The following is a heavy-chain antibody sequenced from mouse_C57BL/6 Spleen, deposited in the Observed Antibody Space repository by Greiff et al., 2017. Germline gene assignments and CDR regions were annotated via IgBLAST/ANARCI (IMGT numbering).Heavy chain of an antibody. D-gene: IGHD2-2*01. CDR3: AREKDVYDGDFDV. Sequence: EVKLQESGGGLVQPGGSLSLSCAASGFTFTDYYMSWVRQPPGKALAWLGFIRNKANGYTTEYSASVKGRFTISRDNSPSIFYLQMNDLRAVDIATDVCAREKDVYDGDFDVWGTGTTVTVSS. CDR1: GFTFTDYY. J-gene: IGHJ1*03. CDR2: IRNKANGYTT. V-gene: IGHV7-3*01.